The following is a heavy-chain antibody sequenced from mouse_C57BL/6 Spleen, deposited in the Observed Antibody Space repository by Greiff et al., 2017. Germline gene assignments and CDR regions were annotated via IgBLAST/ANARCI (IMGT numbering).Heavy chain of an antibody. CDR3: ATDSNYFAY. V-gene: IGHV1-82*01. J-gene: IGHJ3*01. Sequence: VKLMESGPELVKPGASVKISCKASGYAFSSSWMNWVKQRPGKGLEWIGRIYPGDGDTNYNGKFKGKATLTADKSSLTAYMQLSSLTSEDSAVYFCATDSNYFAYWGQGTLVTVSA. CDR1: GYAFSSSW. D-gene: IGHD2-5*01. CDR2: IYPGDGDT.